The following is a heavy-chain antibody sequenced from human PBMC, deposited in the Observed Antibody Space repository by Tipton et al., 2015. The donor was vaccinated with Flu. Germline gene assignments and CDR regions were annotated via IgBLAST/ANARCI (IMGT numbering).Heavy chain of an antibody. V-gene: IGHV4-59*01. CDR1: GASITNYY. J-gene: IGHJ4*02. Sequence: TLSLTCTVSGASITNYYWTWIRQPPGKPLEWIGCTSYSGNTNFNPSLRSRVSMSVDASKSQFSLKMTSLSAADTATYFCARNKGTGYEDFWGQGTLVTVSS. D-gene: IGHD1-1*01. CDR3: ARNKGTGYEDF. CDR2: TSYSGNT.